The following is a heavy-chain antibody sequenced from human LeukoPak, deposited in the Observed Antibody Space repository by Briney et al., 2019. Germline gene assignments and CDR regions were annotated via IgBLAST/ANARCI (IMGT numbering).Heavy chain of an antibody. D-gene: IGHD3-22*01. CDR1: GYSFTNYW. CDR2: IYPGDSDT. J-gene: IGHJ5*02. Sequence: GESLKISCKGSGYSFTNYWIAWVRQMPGKGLEWMGSIYPGDSDTIYSPSFQSQVTMSADKSISTAYLQWSSLKASDTVMYYCARDSSGYLYNWFDPWGQGTLVTVSS. V-gene: IGHV5-51*01. CDR3: ARDSSGYLYNWFDP.